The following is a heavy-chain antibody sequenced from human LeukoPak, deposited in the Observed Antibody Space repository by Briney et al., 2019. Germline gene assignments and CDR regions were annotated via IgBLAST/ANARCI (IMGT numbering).Heavy chain of an antibody. CDR1: GGSISSGGYY. V-gene: IGHV4-31*03. CDR2: IYYGGST. CDR3: ARDTSLSPYYYGMDV. J-gene: IGHJ6*02. D-gene: IGHD2-2*01. Sequence: SETLSLTCTVSGGSISSGGYYWSWIRQHPGKGLEWIGYIYYGGSTYYNPSLKSRVTISVDTSKNQFSLKLSSVTAADTAVYYCARDTSLSPYYYGMDVWGQGTTVTVSS.